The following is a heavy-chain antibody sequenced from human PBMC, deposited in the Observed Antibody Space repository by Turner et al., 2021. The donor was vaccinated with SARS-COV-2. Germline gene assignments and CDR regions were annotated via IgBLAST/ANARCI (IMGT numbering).Heavy chain of an antibody. J-gene: IGHJ6*02. V-gene: IGHV1-24*01. CDR3: ATANTIFGVVTNYYYYYGMDV. Sequence: QVQLVQSGAAVKKPGASVKVSCKVSGYTLTELSMHWVRQAPGKGLEWKGGFDTEDGETIYAQKFQGRVTMTEDTSTDTAYMELSRLRSEDTAVYYCATANTIFGVVTNYYYYYGMDVWGQGTTVTVSS. CDR1: GYTLTELS. D-gene: IGHD3-3*01. CDR2: FDTEDGET.